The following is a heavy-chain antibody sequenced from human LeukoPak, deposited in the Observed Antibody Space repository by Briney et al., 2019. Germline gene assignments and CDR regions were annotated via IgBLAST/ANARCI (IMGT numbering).Heavy chain of an antibody. V-gene: IGHV3-7*01. CDR1: GFTFNSYS. CDR2: IKQEGRET. Sequence: GGSLRLSCAASGFTFNSYSMNWVRQAPGKGLEWVANIKQEGRETYYVDSVKGRFTISRDNAKKSLYLQMPRLRAEATAIYYRATGRGGHFFDYWGQGILVTVSS. D-gene: IGHD1-26*01. CDR3: ATGRGGHFFDY. J-gene: IGHJ4*02.